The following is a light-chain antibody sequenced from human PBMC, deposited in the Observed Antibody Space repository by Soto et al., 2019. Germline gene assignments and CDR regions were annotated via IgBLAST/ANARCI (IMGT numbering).Light chain of an antibody. CDR3: HQHGIPPWT. CDR1: QSVSSSY. V-gene: IGKV3-20*01. Sequence: EIVLTQSPGTLSMSPGEIATLSCRASQSVSSSYLAWYQQKPGQAPRLLIYGSSSRATGIPDRFSGSGSGTDFTLTISRLEPEDFSLYYCHQHGIPPWTFGQGTKLDIK. J-gene: IGKJ1*01. CDR2: GSS.